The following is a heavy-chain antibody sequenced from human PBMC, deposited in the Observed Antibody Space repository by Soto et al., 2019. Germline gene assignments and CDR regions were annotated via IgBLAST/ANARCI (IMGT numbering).Heavy chain of an antibody. Sequence: QVQLVQSGAEVKKPGSSVKVSCKASGGTFSSYAISWVRQAPGQGLEWMGGIIPIFGTANYAQKFQGRVTITADESTSTAYMELSSLRSEDKAVYYCARMEVRGYSGYDYYYYGMDVWGQGTTVTVSS. CDR1: GGTFSSYA. V-gene: IGHV1-69*01. CDR2: IIPIFGTA. CDR3: ARMEVRGYSGYDYYYYGMDV. D-gene: IGHD5-12*01. J-gene: IGHJ6*02.